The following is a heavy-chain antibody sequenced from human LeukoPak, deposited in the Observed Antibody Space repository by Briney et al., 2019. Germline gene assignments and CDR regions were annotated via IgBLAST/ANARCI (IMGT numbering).Heavy chain of an antibody. Sequence: SETLSLTCTVSGGSISSYYWSWVRQPPGKGLEWIGNIYYNGSTNYNPSLKSRVTISIDTSKNQFSLKVGSVTAADTAVYYCARVMATTDDAFDIWGQGTMVTVSS. CDR2: IYYNGST. V-gene: IGHV4-59*01. J-gene: IGHJ3*02. D-gene: IGHD5-24*01. CDR1: GGSISSYY. CDR3: ARVMATTDDAFDI.